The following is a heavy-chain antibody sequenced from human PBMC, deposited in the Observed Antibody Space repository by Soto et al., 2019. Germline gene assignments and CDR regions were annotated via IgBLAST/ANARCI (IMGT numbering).Heavy chain of an antibody. CDR3: ARGPGNLTP. D-gene: IGHD3-9*01. J-gene: IGHJ5*02. Sequence: SETLSLSCTVSGGSISSYYWSWIRQPPGKGLEWIGYIYYSGSTNYNPSLKSRVTISVDTSKNQFSLKLSSVTAADTAVYYCARGPGNLTPWAHGTLCTSPQ. CDR1: GGSISSYY. CDR2: IYYSGST. V-gene: IGHV4-59*12.